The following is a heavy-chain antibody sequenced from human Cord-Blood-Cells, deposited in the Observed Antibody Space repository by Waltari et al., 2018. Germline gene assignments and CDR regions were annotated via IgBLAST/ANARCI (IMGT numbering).Heavy chain of an antibody. Sequence: QLQLQESGPGLVKPSEPLSITCTVSGGSFSSSSYYWGWIRQPPGKGLEWIGSIYYSGSTYYNPSLKSRVTISVDTSKNQFSLKLSSVTAADTAVYYCARHSGIVGATFDYWGQGTLVTVSS. CDR1: GGSFSSSSYY. D-gene: IGHD1-26*01. V-gene: IGHV4-39*01. CDR3: ARHSGIVGATFDY. J-gene: IGHJ4*02. CDR2: IYYSGST.